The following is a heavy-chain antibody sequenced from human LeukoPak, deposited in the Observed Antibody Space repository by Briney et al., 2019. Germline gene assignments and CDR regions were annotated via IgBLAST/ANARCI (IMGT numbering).Heavy chain of an antibody. J-gene: IGHJ3*02. V-gene: IGHV4-61*02. CDR2: IYTSGST. CDR3: ASGWFGEFRFFDI. D-gene: IGHD3-10*01. CDR1: GGSISSGSYY. Sequence: SQTLSLTCTVSGGSISSGSYYWSWIRQPAGKGLEWIGRIYTSGSTNYNPSLKSRVTMSVDTSKNQFSLKLSSVTAADTAVYYCASGWFGEFRFFDIWGQGTMVTVSS.